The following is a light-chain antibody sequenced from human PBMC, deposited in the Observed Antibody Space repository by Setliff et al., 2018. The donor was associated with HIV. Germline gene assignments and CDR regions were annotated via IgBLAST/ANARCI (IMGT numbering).Light chain of an antibody. V-gene: IGLV3-21*04. CDR2: NDS. CDR3: QVWDSSSDHYV. Sequence: SYELTQPSSVSVAPGKTASITCGGNNIGSKSVHWYQQKPGQAPVLVIYNDSDRPSGIPERLSGSNSGTTATLTISGVEAGDEADYYCQVWDSSSDHYVFGTGTKVTVL. CDR1: NIGSKS. J-gene: IGLJ1*01.